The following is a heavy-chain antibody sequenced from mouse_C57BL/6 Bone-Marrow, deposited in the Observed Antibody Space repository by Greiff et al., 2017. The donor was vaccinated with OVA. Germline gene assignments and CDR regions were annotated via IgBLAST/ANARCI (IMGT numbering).Heavy chain of an antibody. V-gene: IGHV5S21*01. CDR2: ISSGGDYI. Sequence: EVKVVESGEGLVKPGGSLKLSCAASGFTFSSYAMSWVRQTPEKRLEWVAYISSGGDYIYYADTVKGRFTISRDNARNTLYLQMSSLKSEDTAMYYCTGRSPYWYCDVWGTGTTVTVSS. J-gene: IGHJ1*03. CDR1: GFTFSSYA. CDR3: TGRSPYWYCDV.